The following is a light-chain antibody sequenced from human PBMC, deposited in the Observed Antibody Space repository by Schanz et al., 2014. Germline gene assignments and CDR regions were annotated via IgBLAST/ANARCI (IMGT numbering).Light chain of an antibody. V-gene: IGKV3-15*01. Sequence: EIVMTQSPATLSVSPGERATLSCRASQSVSSNLAWYQQKPGQAPRLLIYGASTRATGIPARFSGSGSGTEFTLTISSLQSEDFAVYYCQQYNNWLFLWTFGQGTKVEIK. CDR2: GAS. CDR1: QSVSSN. CDR3: QQYNNWLFLWT. J-gene: IGKJ1*01.